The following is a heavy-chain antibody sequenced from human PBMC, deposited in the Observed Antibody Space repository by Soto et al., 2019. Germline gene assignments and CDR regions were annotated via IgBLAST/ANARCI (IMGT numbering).Heavy chain of an antibody. CDR1: GFTFSYYG. CDR2: IDYDGKNK. V-gene: IGHV3-33*01. D-gene: IGHD2-15*01. J-gene: IGHJ4*02. CDR3: ARDDCPTPSCFGY. Sequence: QVQLVESGGSVVQPGGSLRLSCAASGFTFSYYGMHWVRQAPGKYLEWLAGIDYDGKNKYYADSVKGRFTISRDDSKQTLYLQMNSLRDDETAVYYCARDDCPTPSCFGYWGQGTLVTVSS.